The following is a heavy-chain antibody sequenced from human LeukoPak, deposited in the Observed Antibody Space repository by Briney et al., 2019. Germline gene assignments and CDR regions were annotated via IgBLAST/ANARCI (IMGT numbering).Heavy chain of an antibody. Sequence: PGGSLRLPCAASGFTFSSYVMHWVRQAPGKGLEWVAVIWYDGFNKYYADSVKGRFTISRDNSKSTLYLQMNSLRAEDTAVYYCARDLGNWGWNDFWGQGTLVTVSS. CDR3: ARDLGNWGWNDF. J-gene: IGHJ4*02. CDR1: GFTFSSYV. CDR2: IWYDGFNK. V-gene: IGHV3-33*08. D-gene: IGHD7-27*01.